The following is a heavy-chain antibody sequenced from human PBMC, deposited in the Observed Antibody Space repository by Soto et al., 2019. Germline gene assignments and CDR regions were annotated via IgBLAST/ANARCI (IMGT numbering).Heavy chain of an antibody. CDR2: VSGSGGST. Sequence: EVQLLESGGGLVQPGGSLRLSCAASGFTFSSYAMRWVRQAPGEGLEWVSAVSGSGGSTYYADSVKGRFTISSDNSKNTLYLQMNSLRAEDTAVYYCARRGPGTYFDYWGQGTLVTVSS. V-gene: IGHV3-23*01. CDR3: ARRGPGTYFDY. CDR1: GFTFSSYA. J-gene: IGHJ4*02. D-gene: IGHD6-13*01.